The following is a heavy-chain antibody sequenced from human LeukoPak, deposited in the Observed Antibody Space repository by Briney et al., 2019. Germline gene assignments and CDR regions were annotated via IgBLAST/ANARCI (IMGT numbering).Heavy chain of an antibody. D-gene: IGHD5-18*01. J-gene: IGHJ6*02. V-gene: IGHV3-7*03. Sequence: GGSLRLSCAASGFTFSSYWMSWVRQAPGKGLEWVANIKQDGSEKYYVDSVKGRFTISRDNAKNSLYLQMNSRRAEDTAVYYCARDLGNERYSYGDYYYYGMDVWGQGTTVTVSS. CDR2: IKQDGSEK. CDR3: ARDLGNERYSYGDYYYYGMDV. CDR1: GFTFSSYW.